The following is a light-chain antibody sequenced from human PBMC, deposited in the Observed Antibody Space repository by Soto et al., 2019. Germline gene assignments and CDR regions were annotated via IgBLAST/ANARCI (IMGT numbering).Light chain of an antibody. J-gene: IGKJ1*01. Sequence: VRKKFLGAVSLPPGERATLTCRASQSVSSNHLAWYQQKPGQAPRLLIYGGSSRATGIPVRFSGSGSETDFTLTITIVEPEDYAMYYCQQYSSSRTFGQGTKVDIK. CDR1: QSVSSNH. V-gene: IGKV3-20*01. CDR2: GGS. CDR3: QQYSSSRT.